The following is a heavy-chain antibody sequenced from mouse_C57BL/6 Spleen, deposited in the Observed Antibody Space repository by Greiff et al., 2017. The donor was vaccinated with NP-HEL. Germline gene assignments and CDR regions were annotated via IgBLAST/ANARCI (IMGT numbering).Heavy chain of an antibody. V-gene: IGHV1-77*01. CDR3: AETPFAY. Sequence: VQLQQSGAELVKPGASVKISCKASGYTFTDYYINWVKQRPGQGLEWIGKIGPGSGSTYYNQKFTGKATLTADKSSSTDYMQLSSLTSEDSAGYLCAETPFAYWGKGTTLTVSS. CDR2: IGPGSGST. CDR1: GYTFTDYY. J-gene: IGHJ2*01.